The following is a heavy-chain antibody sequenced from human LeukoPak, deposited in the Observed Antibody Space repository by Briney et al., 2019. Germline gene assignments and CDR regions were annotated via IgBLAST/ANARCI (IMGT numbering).Heavy chain of an antibody. J-gene: IGHJ4*02. D-gene: IGHD3-3*01. CDR1: GYTFTSYA. CDR2: INAGNGNT. CDR3: PRDEARITIFGVDGYFDY. Sequence: HGASVKVSCKASGYTFTSYAMHWVRQAPGQRLEWMGWINAGNGNTKYSQKFKGRVTITRDTSASTAYMVLISLRSEDTAVYYCPRDEARITIFGVDGYFDYWGQGTLVTVSS. V-gene: IGHV1-3*01.